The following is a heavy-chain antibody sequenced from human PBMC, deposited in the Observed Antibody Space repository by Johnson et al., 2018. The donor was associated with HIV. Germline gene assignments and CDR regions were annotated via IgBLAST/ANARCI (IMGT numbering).Heavy chain of an antibody. V-gene: IGHV3-30*04. CDR2: ISYDGSNK. D-gene: IGHD6-6*01. Sequence: QVQLVESGGGLVQPGRSLRLSCAASGFTFSSYAMHWVRQAPGKGLEWVAVISYDGSNKYYADSVKGRFTIPRDNSKNTLYLQMNSLRVEDTAVYYGASGAYSSSLTFDIWGQGTMVTVSS. CDR3: ASGAYSSSLTFDI. CDR1: GFTFSSYA. J-gene: IGHJ3*02.